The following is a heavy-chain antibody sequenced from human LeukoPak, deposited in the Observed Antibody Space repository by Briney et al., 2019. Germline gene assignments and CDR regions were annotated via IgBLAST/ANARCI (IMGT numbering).Heavy chain of an antibody. D-gene: IGHD6-13*01. CDR2: ISSSSSYI. CDR3: ARDGTIPAAAGTSFWDY. V-gene: IGHV3-21*01. Sequence: GGSLRLSCAASGFTFSSYSMNWVRQAPGKGLEWVSSISSSSSYIYYADSVKGRFTISRDNAKNSLYLQMNSLRAEDTAVYYCARDGTIPAAAGTSFWDYWGQGTLVTVSS. J-gene: IGHJ4*02. CDR1: GFTFSSYS.